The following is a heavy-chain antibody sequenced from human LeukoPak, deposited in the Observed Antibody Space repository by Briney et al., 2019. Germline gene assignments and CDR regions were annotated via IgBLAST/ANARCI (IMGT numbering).Heavy chain of an antibody. CDR2: ISYDGSNK. J-gene: IGHJ3*02. V-gene: IGHV3-30*04. Sequence: PGGSLRLSCAASGFTFSSYAMRWVRQAPGKGLEWVAVISYDGSNKYYADSVKGRFTISRDNSKNTLYLQMNSLRAEDTAVYYCARESPIVGDAFDIWGQGTMVTVSS. D-gene: IGHD3-22*01. CDR1: GFTFSSYA. CDR3: ARESPIVGDAFDI.